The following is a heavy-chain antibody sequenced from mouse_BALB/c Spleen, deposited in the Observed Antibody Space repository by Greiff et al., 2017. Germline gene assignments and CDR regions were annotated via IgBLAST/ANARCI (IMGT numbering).Heavy chain of an antibody. CDR3: ARHALLTDYYAMDY. Sequence: EVKLVESGGGLVKPGGSLKLSCAASGFAFSSYDMYWVRQTPEKRLEWVAYISSGGGSTYYPDTVKGRFTISRDNAKNTLYLQMSSLKSEDTAMYYCARHALLTDYYAMDYWGQGTSVTVSS. CDR1: GFAFSSYD. V-gene: IGHV5-12-1*01. CDR2: ISSGGGST. D-gene: IGHD2-10*01. J-gene: IGHJ4*01.